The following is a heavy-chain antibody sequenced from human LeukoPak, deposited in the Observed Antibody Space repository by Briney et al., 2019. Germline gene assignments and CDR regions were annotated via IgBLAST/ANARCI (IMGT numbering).Heavy chain of an antibody. CDR3: ARNPYYDFWSASSSYYGMDV. J-gene: IGHJ6*02. CDR1: GFTLSSYW. D-gene: IGHD3-3*01. V-gene: IGHV3-7*01. CDR2: IKQDGSEM. Sequence: GGSLRLSCAASGFTLSSYWMSWVRQAPGKGLEWVANIKQDGSEMYYVGSVKGRFTISRDNAKNSLYLQMNSLRAEDTAVYFCARNPYYDFWSASSSYYGMDVWGQGTTVTVSS.